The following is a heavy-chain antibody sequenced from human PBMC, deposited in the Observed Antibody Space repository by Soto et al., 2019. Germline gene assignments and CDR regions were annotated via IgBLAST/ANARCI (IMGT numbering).Heavy chain of an antibody. J-gene: IGHJ4*02. CDR2: ISGSGGST. Sequence: EVQLLESGGGLVQPGGSLRLSCAASGFTFSSYAMSWVRQAPGKGLEWVSAISGSGGSTYYADSVKGRFTISRDNSKTTLYLQLSSLRAEDTAVYYCASYWYYYDSSGYYPHFDYWGQGTLVTVSS. V-gene: IGHV3-23*01. CDR3: ASYWYYYDSSGYYPHFDY. D-gene: IGHD3-22*01. CDR1: GFTFSSYA.